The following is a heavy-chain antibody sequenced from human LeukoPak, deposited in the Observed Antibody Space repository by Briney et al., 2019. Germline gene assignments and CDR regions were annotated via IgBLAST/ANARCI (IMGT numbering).Heavy chain of an antibody. Sequence: GGSLRLSCAASGFPFSRYAVHWVRQAPGKGLEWVALRSHDGGIEDYADSVKGRFTISRDNSKNTLYLQMNSLKPEDTAVYYCASSNEFYYDTSTYVDYWGQGTLVTVSS. CDR1: GFPFSRYA. J-gene: IGHJ4*02. V-gene: IGHV3-30-3*01. CDR3: ASSNEFYYDTSTYVDY. CDR2: RSHDGGIE. D-gene: IGHD3-22*01.